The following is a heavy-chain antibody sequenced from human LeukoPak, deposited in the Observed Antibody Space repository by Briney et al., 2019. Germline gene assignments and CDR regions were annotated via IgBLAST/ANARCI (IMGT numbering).Heavy chain of an antibody. Sequence: PSETLSLTCTVSGGPISSYYWSWIRQPAGKGLEWIGRIYTSGSTNYNPSLKSRVTMSVDTSKNQFSLKLSSVTAADTAVYYCAREDDYDFWSGYLDYWGQGTLVTVSS. CDR1: GGPISSYY. D-gene: IGHD3-3*01. CDR3: AREDDYDFWSGYLDY. J-gene: IGHJ4*02. V-gene: IGHV4-4*07. CDR2: IYTSGST.